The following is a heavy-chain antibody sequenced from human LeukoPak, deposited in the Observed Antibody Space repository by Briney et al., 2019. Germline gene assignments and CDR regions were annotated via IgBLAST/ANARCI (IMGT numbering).Heavy chain of an antibody. V-gene: IGHV5-10-1*01. CDR1: GYIFTSYW. D-gene: IGHD2-15*01. Sequence: GESLRISCKGSGYIFTSYWISWVRQMPGKGLEWMGRIAPGDSYTKYSPSFQGHVTISADKSITTAYLQWSSLKASDTAMYYCARHDGYCSGGSCRNWFDPWGQGTPVTVSS. CDR3: ARHDGYCSGGSCRNWFDP. CDR2: IAPGDSYT. J-gene: IGHJ5*02.